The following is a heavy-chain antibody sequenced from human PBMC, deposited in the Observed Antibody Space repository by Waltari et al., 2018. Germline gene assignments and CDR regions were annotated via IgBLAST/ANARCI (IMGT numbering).Heavy chain of an antibody. V-gene: IGHV4-59*01. CDR2: IYYSGST. CDR3: ARDGGRAHYYYYGMDA. D-gene: IGHD2-15*01. Sequence: QVQLQESGPGLVKPSETLSLTCTVSGGSISSYYWSWIRQPPGKGLEWIGYIYYSGSTHYNPTLKSRVTRSVDTAKNPFSLKLSSVTAADTAVYYCARDGGRAHYYYYGMDAWGQGTTVTVSS. CDR1: GGSISSYY. J-gene: IGHJ6*02.